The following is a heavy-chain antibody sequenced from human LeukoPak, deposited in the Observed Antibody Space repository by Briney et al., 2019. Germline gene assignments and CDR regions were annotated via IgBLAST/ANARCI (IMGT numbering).Heavy chain of an antibody. Sequence: PGGSLRLSCAASGFTFSSYAMSWVRQAPGKGLEWVSAISGSGGSTYYADSVKGRFTISRDNSKNTLYLQMNSLRAEDTAVYYCAKASCSSTSCYQPYYYYGMDVWGQGTTVTVSS. CDR2: ISGSGGST. V-gene: IGHV3-23*01. D-gene: IGHD2-2*01. CDR1: GFTFSSYA. CDR3: AKASCSSTSCYQPYYYYGMDV. J-gene: IGHJ6*02.